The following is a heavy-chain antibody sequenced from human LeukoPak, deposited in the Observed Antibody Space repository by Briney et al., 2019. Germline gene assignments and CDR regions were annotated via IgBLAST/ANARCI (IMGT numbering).Heavy chain of an antibody. CDR2: MNPNSGNT. CDR3: ARGLGSRWGYYFDY. V-gene: IGHV1-8*01. D-gene: IGHD6-13*01. Sequence: ASVKVSCKASGYTFTSYDINWVRQATGQGLEWMGWMNPNSGNTGYAQKFQGRVTMTRNTSISTAYMELSSLRSEDTAVYYCARGLGSRWGYYFDYWGQGTLVTVSS. CDR1: GYTFTSYD. J-gene: IGHJ4*02.